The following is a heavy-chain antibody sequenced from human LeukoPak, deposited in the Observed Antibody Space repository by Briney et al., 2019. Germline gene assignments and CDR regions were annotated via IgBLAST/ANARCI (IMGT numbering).Heavy chain of an antibody. CDR3: ASIPDYYDSSGYSPLGY. Sequence: ASVKVSCKASGYTFTSYGISWVRQAPGQGLEWMGWISAYNGNTNYAQKLQGRVTMTTDTSTSTAYMELRSLRSDDPAVYYCASIPDYYDSSGYSPLGYWGQGTLVTVSS. V-gene: IGHV1-18*01. CDR1: GYTFTSYG. CDR2: ISAYNGNT. D-gene: IGHD3-22*01. J-gene: IGHJ4*02.